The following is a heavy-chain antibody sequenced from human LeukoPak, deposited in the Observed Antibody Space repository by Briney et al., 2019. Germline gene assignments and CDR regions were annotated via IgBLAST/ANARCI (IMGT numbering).Heavy chain of an antibody. CDR3: ARARAAAGTKWAFDI. CDR2: IYTSGST. V-gene: IGHV4-4*07. CDR1: GGSISSYY. Sequence: SETLSLTCTVSGGSISSYYWSWIRQPAGKGLEWIGRIYTSGSTNYNPSPKSRVTMSVDTSKNQFSLKLSSVTAADTAVYYCARARAAAGTKWAFDIWGQGTMVTVSS. D-gene: IGHD6-13*01. J-gene: IGHJ3*02.